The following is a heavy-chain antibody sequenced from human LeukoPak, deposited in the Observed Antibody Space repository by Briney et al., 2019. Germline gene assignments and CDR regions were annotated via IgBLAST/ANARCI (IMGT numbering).Heavy chain of an antibody. D-gene: IGHD3-22*01. CDR2: IYYSGST. Sequence: SETLSLTCTVSGGSISRYYWSWIRQPPGKGLEWIGYIYYSGSTNYNPSLKSRVTISVDTSKNQFSLKLSSVTAADTAVYYCARDYYDSSGSNWFDPWGQGTLVTVSS. CDR1: GGSISRYY. J-gene: IGHJ5*02. CDR3: ARDYYDSSGSNWFDP. V-gene: IGHV4-59*01.